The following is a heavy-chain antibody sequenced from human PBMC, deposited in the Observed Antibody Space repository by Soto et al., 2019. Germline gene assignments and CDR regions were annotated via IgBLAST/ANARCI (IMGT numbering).Heavy chain of an antibody. D-gene: IGHD6-13*01. CDR2: FDGDDDK. CDR1: GGSISSYYW. CDR3: ARISSWHIDY. Sequence: TLSLTCTVYGGSISSYYWSWIRQPPGKALEWLSRFDGDDDKYYSTSLKTRLTIYKDTSKNQVVLIMTNIDHVDTATYYGARISSWHIDYWGQGTRVTVSS. V-gene: IGHV2-70*11. J-gene: IGHJ4*02.